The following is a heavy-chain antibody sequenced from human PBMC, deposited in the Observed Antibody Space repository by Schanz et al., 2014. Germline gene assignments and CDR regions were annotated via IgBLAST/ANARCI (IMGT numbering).Heavy chain of an antibody. CDR3: AKDQGSYGSGSYSYFDY. Sequence: VQLVESGGGVVQPGRSLRLSCAASGFTFSTYYMNWVRQAPGKGLEWVSYISGSSSTKYYADSVKGRFTISRDNSKTTLYLQMNSLRAEDTAVYYCAKDQGSYGSGSYSYFDYWGQGTLATVSS. D-gene: IGHD3-10*01. V-gene: IGHV3-23*04. J-gene: IGHJ4*02. CDR1: GFTFSTYY. CDR2: ISGSSSTK.